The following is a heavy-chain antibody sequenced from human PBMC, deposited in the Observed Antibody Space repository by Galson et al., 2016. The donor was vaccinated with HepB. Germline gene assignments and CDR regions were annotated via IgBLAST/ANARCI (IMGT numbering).Heavy chain of an antibody. CDR2: IIHSGTT. CDR1: AGSISSGGYY. Sequence: TLSLTCSVSAGSISSGGYYWSWIRQHPGKGLEWIGYIIHSGTTYYNPSLSSRAAISVDTSKNQFSLEVSSVTAADTTGYYCARVSGNAFDIWGHGTMVTVSS. CDR3: ARVSGNAFDI. J-gene: IGHJ3*02. V-gene: IGHV4-31*03.